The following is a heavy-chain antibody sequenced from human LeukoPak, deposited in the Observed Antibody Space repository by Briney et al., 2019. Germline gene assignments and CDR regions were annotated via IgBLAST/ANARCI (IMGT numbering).Heavy chain of an antibody. J-gene: IGHJ4*02. CDR3: AKDRRYYGSGTVRGYFDS. V-gene: IGHV3-9*01. Sequence: PGGSLRLSCAASGFIFDEYAMHWVRQAPGKGLEWVSGISWDSGTIDYADSVKGRFTISRDSAKNSLYLQMSSLRAEDTAFYYCAKDRRYYGSGTVRGYFDSWGQGILVTVSS. CDR2: ISWDSGTI. D-gene: IGHD3-10*01. CDR1: GFIFDEYA.